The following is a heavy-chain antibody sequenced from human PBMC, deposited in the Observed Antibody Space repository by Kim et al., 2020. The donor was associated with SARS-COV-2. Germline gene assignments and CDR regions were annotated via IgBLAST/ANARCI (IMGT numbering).Heavy chain of an antibody. CDR3: ARSASYDSRRRAEYFQH. CDR1: GYTFTSYG. CDR2: ISAYNGNT. Sequence: ASVKVSCKASGYTFTSYGISWVRQAPGQGLEWMGWISAYNGNTNYAQKLQGRVTMTTDTSTSTAYMELRSLRSDDTAVYYCARSASYDSRRRAEYFQHWGQGTLVTVSS. D-gene: IGHD3-22*01. J-gene: IGHJ1*01. V-gene: IGHV1-18*01.